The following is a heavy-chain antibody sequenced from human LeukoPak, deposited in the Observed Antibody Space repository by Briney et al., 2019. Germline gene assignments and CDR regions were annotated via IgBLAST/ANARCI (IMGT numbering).Heavy chain of an antibody. CDR3: ARSARPSGSYYNY. CDR1: GFTFSSYS. V-gene: IGHV3-21*01. D-gene: IGHD1-26*01. CDR2: ISSSSSYI. J-gene: IGHJ4*02. Sequence: GGSLRLSCAASGFTFSSYSMNWVRQAPGKGLEWVSSISSSSSYIYYADSVKGRFTISRDNAKNSLYLQMNSLRAEDTAVYYCARSARPSGSYYNYWGQETLVTVSS.